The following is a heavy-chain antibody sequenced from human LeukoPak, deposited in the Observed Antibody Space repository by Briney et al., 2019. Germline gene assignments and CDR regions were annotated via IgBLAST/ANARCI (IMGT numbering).Heavy chain of an antibody. D-gene: IGHD3-22*01. CDR3: ARAPYYYDSSGYWETAFDY. Sequence: SQTLSLTCTVSGGSISSGGYYWSWIHQHPGKGLEWIGYIYYSGSTYYNPSLKSRVTISVDTSKNQFSLKLSSVTAADAAVYYCARAPYYYDSSGYWETAFDYWGQGTLVTVSS. CDR1: GGSISSGGYY. CDR2: IYYSGST. J-gene: IGHJ4*02. V-gene: IGHV4-31*03.